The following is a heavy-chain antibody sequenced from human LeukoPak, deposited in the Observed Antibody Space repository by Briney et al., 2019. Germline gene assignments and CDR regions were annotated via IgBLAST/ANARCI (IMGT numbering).Heavy chain of an antibody. CDR2: IKPDGTTK. D-gene: IGHD6-19*01. CDR1: GFPFSSYS. CDR3: ARLLSGWYLADY. J-gene: IGHJ4*02. V-gene: IGHV3-7*01. Sequence: GGSLRLSCAASGFPFSSYSMTWVRQAPGKGLEWVANIKPDGTTKFYVDSVKGRFTISRDNAKSSLYLQMNSLRAEDTAIYYCARLLSGWYLADYWGQGTLVTVSS.